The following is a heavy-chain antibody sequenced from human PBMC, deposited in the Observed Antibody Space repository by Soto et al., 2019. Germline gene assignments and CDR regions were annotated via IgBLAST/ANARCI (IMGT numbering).Heavy chain of an antibody. CDR1: GYTFTSYG. Sequence: QVQLVQSGAEVKKPGASVKVSCKASGYTFTSYGISWVRQAPGQGLEWMGWISAYNGNTNYAQKLQGRVTMTRDTSTSTAYMELRSLRSDDTAVYYCARDYDYVWGSYRHYGMDVWGQGTTVTVSS. CDR2: ISAYNGNT. V-gene: IGHV1-18*01. CDR3: ARDYDYVWGSYRHYGMDV. J-gene: IGHJ6*02. D-gene: IGHD3-16*02.